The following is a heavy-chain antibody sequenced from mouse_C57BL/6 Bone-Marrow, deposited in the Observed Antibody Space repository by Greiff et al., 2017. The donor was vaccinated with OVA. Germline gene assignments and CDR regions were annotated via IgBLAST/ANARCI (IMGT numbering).Heavy chain of an antibody. CDR3: ARDQDSNYFYWYCDV. Sequence: EVMLVESEGGLVQPGSSMKLSCTASGFTFSDYYMAWVRQVPEKGLEWVANINYDGSSTYYLDSLKSRFIISRDNAKNILYLQMSSLKSEDTATYYGARDQDSNYFYWYCDVWGTGTTVTVSS. V-gene: IGHV5-16*01. D-gene: IGHD2-5*01. J-gene: IGHJ1*03. CDR1: GFTFSDYY. CDR2: INYDGSST.